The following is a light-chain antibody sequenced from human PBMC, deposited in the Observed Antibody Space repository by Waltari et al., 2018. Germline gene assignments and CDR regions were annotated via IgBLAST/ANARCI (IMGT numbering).Light chain of an antibody. V-gene: IGKV1-39*01. Sequence: DIQMTQSPSSLSASVGDRVTITCRASQTITTFLNWYQQKPGKAPNLLIHSASSLESGVPSRFTGSGSGTDFTLTISSLQPEDFATYYCQQSSRTPYTFGQGTKVEI. J-gene: IGKJ2*01. CDR1: QTITTF. CDR2: SAS. CDR3: QQSSRTPYT.